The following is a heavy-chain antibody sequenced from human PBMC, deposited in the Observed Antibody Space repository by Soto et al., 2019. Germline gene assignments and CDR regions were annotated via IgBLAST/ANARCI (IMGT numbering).Heavy chain of an antibody. J-gene: IGHJ6*03. V-gene: IGHV1-18*01. D-gene: IGHD2-2*01. CDR3: ARVPARVVVPAAMFYYYYTDV. CDR1: GYTFTSYG. Sequence: ASVKVSCKASGYTFTSYGISWVRQAPGQGLEWMGWISAYNGNTNYAQKLQGRVTMTTDTSTSTAYMELRSLRSDGTAVYYCARVPARVVVPAAMFYYYYTDVWGKGTTVTVSS. CDR2: ISAYNGNT.